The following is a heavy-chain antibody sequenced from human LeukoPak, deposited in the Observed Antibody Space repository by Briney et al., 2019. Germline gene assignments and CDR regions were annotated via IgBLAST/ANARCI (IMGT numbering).Heavy chain of an antibody. CDR3: AKDLPPPRVVPLTPPGY. D-gene: IGHD2-2*01. CDR2: ISGSGGST. Sequence: PGGSLRLSCAASGFTFSSYAMSWVRQAPGKGMEWVSAISGSGGSTSYADSAKGRFTISRDNSKNTLYLQMNSLRAEDTAVYYCAKDLPPPRVVPLTPPGYWGQGTRVTVSS. J-gene: IGHJ4*02. CDR1: GFTFSSYA. V-gene: IGHV3-23*01.